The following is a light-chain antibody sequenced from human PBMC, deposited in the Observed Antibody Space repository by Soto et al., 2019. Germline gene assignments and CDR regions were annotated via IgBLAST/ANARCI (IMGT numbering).Light chain of an antibody. V-gene: IGKV1-5*01. CDR1: QSVSGW. CDR2: DAS. Sequence: IQVPQSPSTLSASVGDTVTVTCRASQSVSGWLAWYQQKPGEAPKLLIYDASALPRGVPSRFSGSGSGTKSTLTIASLQPDDFATYYCQQYETFSGTFGPGTKVDIK. J-gene: IGKJ1*01. CDR3: QQYETFSGT.